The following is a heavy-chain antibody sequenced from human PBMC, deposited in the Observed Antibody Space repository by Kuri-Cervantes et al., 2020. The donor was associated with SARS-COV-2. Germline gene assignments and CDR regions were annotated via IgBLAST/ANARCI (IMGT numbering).Heavy chain of an antibody. CDR1: GFTFSSYW. J-gene: IGHJ4*02. CDR3: ARAYSSSYVLYFDY. D-gene: IGHD6-13*01. V-gene: IGHV3-74*01. Sequence: GGSLRLSCAASGFTFSSYWMHWVRQAPGKGLVWVSRINSDGGSTSYADSVKGRLTISRDNAKNTLYLQMNSLRAEDTAVYYCARAYSSSYVLYFDYWGQGTLVTVSS. CDR2: INSDGGST.